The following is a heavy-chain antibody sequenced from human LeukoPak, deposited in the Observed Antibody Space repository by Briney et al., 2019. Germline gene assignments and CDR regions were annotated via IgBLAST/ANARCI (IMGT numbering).Heavy chain of an antibody. CDR1: GFTFSSYS. CDR3: AKDLGMITFGQDDRGY. J-gene: IGHJ4*02. Sequence: PGGSLRLSCAASGFTFSSYSMNWVRQAPGKGLEWVSSISSSSSYIYYADSVKGRFTISRDNAKNSLYLQMNSLRAEDTAVYYCAKDLGMITFGQDDRGYWGQGTLVTVSS. V-gene: IGHV3-21*01. CDR2: ISSSSSYI. D-gene: IGHD3-16*01.